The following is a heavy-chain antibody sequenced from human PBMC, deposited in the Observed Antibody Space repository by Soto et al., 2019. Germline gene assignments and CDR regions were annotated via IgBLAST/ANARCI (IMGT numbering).Heavy chain of an antibody. CDR2: IDRSGVTT. J-gene: IGHJ4*02. V-gene: IGHV3-23*01. CDR1: GFTFSSYG. D-gene: IGHD3-10*01. Sequence: EVQLLESGGDLVQPGGSLRLSYAASGFTFSSYGMSWVRQAPGKGLEWVSAIDRSGVTTYYADSVKARFTGSRDNSEHMLYLHINSPTAEDTAVYYGAKVDGSSTYWGQGTLVTVCS. CDR3: AKVDGSSTY.